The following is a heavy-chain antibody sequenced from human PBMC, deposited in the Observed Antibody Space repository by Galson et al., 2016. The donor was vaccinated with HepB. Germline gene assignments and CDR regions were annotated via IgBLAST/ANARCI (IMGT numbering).Heavy chain of an antibody. J-gene: IGHJ6*02. Sequence: SVKVSCKASNYILTNYGISWVRQAPGQGLEWMGWITPYNGNTNYAQKFQGRLTMTTDASTSTAYMELRSLRSDDTAVYYCARTDGIVGATDHYGMDVWGQGTTVTVSS. CDR2: ITPYNGNT. CDR1: NYILTNYG. CDR3: ARTDGIVGATDHYGMDV. V-gene: IGHV1-18*01. D-gene: IGHD1-26*01.